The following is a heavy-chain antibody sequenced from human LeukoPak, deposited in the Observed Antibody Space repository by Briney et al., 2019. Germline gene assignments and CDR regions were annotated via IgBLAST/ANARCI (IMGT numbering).Heavy chain of an antibody. D-gene: IGHD3-22*01. CDR1: GYTFTSYG. CDR3: ASAYYYDSSGLGAFDI. V-gene: IGHV1-18*01. CDR2: ISAYNGNT. J-gene: IGHJ3*02. Sequence: ASVKVSCKASGYTFTSYGISWVRQAPGQGLEWIGWISAYNGNTNYAQKLQGRVTMTTDTSTSTAYMELRSLRSDDTAVYYCASAYYYDSSGLGAFDIWGQGTMVTVSS.